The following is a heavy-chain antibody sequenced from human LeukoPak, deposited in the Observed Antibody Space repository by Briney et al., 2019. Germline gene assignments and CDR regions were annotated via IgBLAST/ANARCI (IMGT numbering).Heavy chain of an antibody. CDR3: TRDSGTYRPIDY. D-gene: IGHD3-16*02. V-gene: IGHV3-48*03. CDR1: GFTFGDYA. Sequence: GRSLRLSCTASGFTFGDYAMSWFRQAPGKGLEWVSYISGTGTTMYYADSVEGRFTISRDNAESSVYLELNSLRVDDTAIYYCTRDSGTYRPIDYWGQGTLVTVSS. J-gene: IGHJ4*02. CDR2: ISGTGTTM.